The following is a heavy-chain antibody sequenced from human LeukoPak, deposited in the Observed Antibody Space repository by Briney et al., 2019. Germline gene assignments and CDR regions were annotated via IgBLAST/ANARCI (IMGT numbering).Heavy chain of an antibody. CDR2: INPSGGST. CDR3: ALVSIWFGELFDGDY. D-gene: IGHD3-10*01. V-gene: IGHV1-46*01. J-gene: IGHJ4*02. CDR1: GYTFTSYY. Sequence: ASVKVSCKASGYTFTSYYMHRVRQAPGQGLEWMGIINPSGGSTSYAQKFQGRVTMTRDTSTSTVYMELSSLRSEDTAVYYCALVSIWFGELFDGDYWGQGTLVTVSS.